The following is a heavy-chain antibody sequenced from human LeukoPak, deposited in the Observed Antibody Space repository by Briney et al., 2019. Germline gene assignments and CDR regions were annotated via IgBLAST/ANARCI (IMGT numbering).Heavy chain of an antibody. V-gene: IGHV3-48*03. J-gene: IGHJ3*02. Sequence: QTGGSLRLSCAASGFTFSGYEMNWVRQAPGQGLEWVSYISISGTTMFYADSVKGRFTISRDNSRTSLYLQMSSLRAEDTAVYYCARGGSSGYHYNAFDIWGLGTMVTVSS. CDR2: ISISGTTM. CDR1: GFTFSGYE. D-gene: IGHD3-22*01. CDR3: ARGGSSGYHYNAFDI.